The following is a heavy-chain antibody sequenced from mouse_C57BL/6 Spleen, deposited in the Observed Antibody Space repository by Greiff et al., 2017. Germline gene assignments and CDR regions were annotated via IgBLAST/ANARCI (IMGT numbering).Heavy chain of an antibody. CDR1: GYTFTSYW. J-gene: IGHJ4*01. CDR3: ARSRDVYAMDY. V-gene: IGHV1-7*01. CDR2: INPSSGYT. Sequence: QVQLQQSGAELVKPGASVTLSCKASGYTFTSYWMHWVKQRPGQGLEWIGNINPSSGYTKYNQKFKDKATLTADKSSSTAYMQLSSLTYEDSAVYYCARSRDVYAMDYWGQGTSVTVSS. D-gene: IGHD3-1*01.